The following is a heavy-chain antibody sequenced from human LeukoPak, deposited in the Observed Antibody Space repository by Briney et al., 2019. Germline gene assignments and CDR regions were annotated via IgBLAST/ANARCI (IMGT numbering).Heavy chain of an antibody. CDR1: GDSISSSSSY. Sequence: SETLSLTCTVSGDSISSSSSYWGWLRQPPGEGLEWIGSIYYSGSTYYNPSLKSRVTISIDTSENQFSLKLSSVTAADTAVYYCARGHDYSNWFGPWGHGTLVTVSS. V-gene: IGHV4-39*07. D-gene: IGHD4-11*01. J-gene: IGHJ5*02. CDR2: IYYSGST. CDR3: ARGHDYSNWFGP.